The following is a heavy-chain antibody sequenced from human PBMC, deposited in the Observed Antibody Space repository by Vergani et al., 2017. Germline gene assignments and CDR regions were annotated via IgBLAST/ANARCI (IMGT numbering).Heavy chain of an antibody. CDR1: GSSLSRVNN. CDR3: ARRSSSYYGDI. CDR2: VLHSGDT. D-gene: IGHD3-10*01. J-gene: IGHJ4*02. Sequence: QVNLQESGPGLLKPSETLSLTCAVSGSSLSRVNNSGWILRPPGKGLEWISSVLHSGDTYFNPSLTGRVSISMDTSKNDFFRSRSSVTAADTAMYYCARRSSSYYGDIWGQGVLITVSS. V-gene: IGHV4-38-2*01.